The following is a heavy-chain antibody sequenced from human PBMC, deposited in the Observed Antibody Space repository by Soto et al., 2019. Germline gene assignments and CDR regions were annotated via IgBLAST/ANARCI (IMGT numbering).Heavy chain of an antibody. J-gene: IGHJ4*02. CDR2: ISGSGGST. Sequence: EVQLLESGGGFVQPGGSLRLSCAASGFTFSTDAMNWVRQVPGRGLEWVSGISGSGGSTYYADSVKGRFTISRDNSKNTLYLQMSSLRAEDTAVYYCAKSPRRGYEPPWDYWGQGTLVTVSS. CDR1: GFTFSTDA. D-gene: IGHD5-12*01. CDR3: AKSPRRGYEPPWDY. V-gene: IGHV3-23*01.